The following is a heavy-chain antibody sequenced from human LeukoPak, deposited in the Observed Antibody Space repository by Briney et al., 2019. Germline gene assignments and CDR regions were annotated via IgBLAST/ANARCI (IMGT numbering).Heavy chain of an antibody. J-gene: IGHJ4*02. Sequence: ASVKVSCKASGYTFSIYNMHWVRQAPGQGLEWMGIINPSGGTSYAQKLQGRIIMTRDTSTVYMELSSLRSEDTAVYYCAREGVAGTGPDYWGQGTLVTVSS. CDR2: INPSGGT. V-gene: IGHV1-46*01. CDR1: GYTFSIYN. D-gene: IGHD6-13*01. CDR3: AREGVAGTGPDY.